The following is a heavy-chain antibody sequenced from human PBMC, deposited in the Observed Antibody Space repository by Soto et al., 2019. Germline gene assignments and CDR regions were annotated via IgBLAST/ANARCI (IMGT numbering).Heavy chain of an antibody. D-gene: IGHD3-10*01. CDR3: ARFSGSRSFDN. V-gene: IGHV4-31*03. CDR2: IYHSGTT. Sequence: SETLSLTCSVSGASITSGGYSWSWIRQHPRKGLEWIAYIYHSGTTYYNPSLKSRVTMSVDTSKNHFSLNLSSVTAADTAVYYCARFSGSRSFDNWGQGTQVTVSS. J-gene: IGHJ4*02. CDR1: GASITSGGYS.